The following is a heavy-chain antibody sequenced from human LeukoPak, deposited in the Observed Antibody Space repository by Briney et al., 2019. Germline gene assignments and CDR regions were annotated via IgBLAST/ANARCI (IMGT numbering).Heavy chain of an antibody. CDR1: GFNFQIYA. Sequence: PGGSLRLSCAASGFNFQIYAMHWVRQAPGKGLEWVAIISYGGDNKYYADSVKGRFTISRDNSKSMLYLQMNGLRPEDTAVYYCSRDGPRDYDILTALDYWGRGTVVSVSS. D-gene: IGHD3-9*01. CDR3: SRDGPRDYDILTALDY. V-gene: IGHV3-30*04. J-gene: IGHJ4*02. CDR2: ISYGGDNK.